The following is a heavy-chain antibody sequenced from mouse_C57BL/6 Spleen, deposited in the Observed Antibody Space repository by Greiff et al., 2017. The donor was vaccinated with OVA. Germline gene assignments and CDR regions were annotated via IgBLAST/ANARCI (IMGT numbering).Heavy chain of an antibody. CDR2: ISYDGSN. Sequence: EVKLMESGPGLVKPSQSLSLTCSVTGYSITSGYYWNWIRQFPGNKLEWMGYISYDGSNNYNPSLKNRISITRATSKNQFFLKLNSVTTEDTATYYWAREGEDYGSSYFWYFDVWGTGTTVTVSS. CDR3: AREGEDYGSSYFWYFDV. CDR1: GYSITSGYY. J-gene: IGHJ1*03. V-gene: IGHV3-6*01. D-gene: IGHD1-1*01.